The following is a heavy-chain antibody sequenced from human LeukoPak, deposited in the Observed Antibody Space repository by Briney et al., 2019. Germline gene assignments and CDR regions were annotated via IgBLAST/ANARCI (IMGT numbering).Heavy chain of an antibody. V-gene: IGHV1-3*01. D-gene: IGHD3-3*01. CDR2: INAGNGNT. Sequence: ASVKVSCKASGYTFTSNAMHWVRQAPGQRLEWMGWINAGNGNTKYSQKFQGRVTITADESTSTAYMELSSLRSEDTAVYYCARVEYYDFWSGYYGNWFDPWGQGTLVTVSS. J-gene: IGHJ5*02. CDR3: ARVEYYDFWSGYYGNWFDP. CDR1: GYTFTSNA.